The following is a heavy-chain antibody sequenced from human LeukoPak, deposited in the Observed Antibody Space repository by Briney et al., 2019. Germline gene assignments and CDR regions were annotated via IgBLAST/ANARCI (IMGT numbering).Heavy chain of an antibody. CDR1: GFTFDDYG. V-gene: IGHV3-20*01. CDR3: ARKGLGGELGEFDC. J-gene: IGHJ4*02. D-gene: IGHD3-16*01. Sequence: PGGTLRLSCAGSGFTFDDYGMSWVRQAPGKGLEWVSGINRNGGTTGYADSVRGRFTISRDNAKNSLYLQMNSLRAEDTALYHCARKGLGGELGEFDCWGQGTLVTVSS. CDR2: INRNGGTT.